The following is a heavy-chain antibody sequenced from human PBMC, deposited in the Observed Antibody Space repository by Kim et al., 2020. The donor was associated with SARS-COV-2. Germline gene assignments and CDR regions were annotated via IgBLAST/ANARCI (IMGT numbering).Heavy chain of an antibody. Sequence: PSFQGQVTISADKSISTAYLQWSSLKASDTAMYYCARRSGWYPNNWFDPWGQGTLVTVSS. V-gene: IGHV5-51*01. D-gene: IGHD6-19*01. CDR3: ARRSGWYPNNWFDP. J-gene: IGHJ5*02.